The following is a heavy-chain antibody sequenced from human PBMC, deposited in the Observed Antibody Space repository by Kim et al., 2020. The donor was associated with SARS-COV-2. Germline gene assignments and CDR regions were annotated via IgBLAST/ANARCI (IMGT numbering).Heavy chain of an antibody. V-gene: IGHV1-69*13. Sequence: SVKVSCKASGGTFSSYAISWVRQAPGQGLEWMGGIIPIFGTANYAQKFQGRVTITADESTSTAYMELSSLRSEDTAVYYCARGRGPYCSSTSCYAVYYYGMDVWGQGTTVTVSS. CDR2: IIPIFGTA. D-gene: IGHD2-2*01. CDR1: GGTFSSYA. J-gene: IGHJ6*02. CDR3: ARGRGPYCSSTSCYAVYYYGMDV.